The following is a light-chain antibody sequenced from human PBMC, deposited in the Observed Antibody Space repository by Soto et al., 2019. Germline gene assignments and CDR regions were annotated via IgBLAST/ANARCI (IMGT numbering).Light chain of an antibody. CDR1: QSISSW. V-gene: IGKV1-5*01. J-gene: IGKJ1*01. Sequence: ASQSISSWLAWYQQKPGKAPKVLIFDASSLESGVPSRSIGSGSETEFALTLRCLHPDDFAISNCQHYCTAAWTFGQGTKVDIK. CDR3: QHYCTAAWT. CDR2: DAS.